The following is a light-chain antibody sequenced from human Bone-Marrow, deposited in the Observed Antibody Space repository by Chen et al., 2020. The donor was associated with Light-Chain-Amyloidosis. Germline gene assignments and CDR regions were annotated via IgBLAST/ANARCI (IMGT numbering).Light chain of an antibody. V-gene: IGKV1-39*01. CDR2: AAS. Sequence: DIQMTQSPSSLSASVGDRVTITCRASQSIGNYLNWYQQKPGKAPRLLIYAASSLQSGVPSRFSGSGFVTDFSLTLSSLQPEYFATYYCQQSFISLLRFTFGPGTKVDT. CDR3: QQSFISLLRFT. J-gene: IGKJ3*01. CDR1: QSIGNY.